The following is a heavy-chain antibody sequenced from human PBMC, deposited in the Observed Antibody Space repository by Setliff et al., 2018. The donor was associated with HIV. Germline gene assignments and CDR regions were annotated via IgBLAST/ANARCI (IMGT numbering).Heavy chain of an antibody. D-gene: IGHD3-3*01. CDR3: ARGGTIFGVVISNYYYMDV. V-gene: IGHV1-2*02. Sequence: ASVKVSCKASHYTFISFGINWVRQAPGQGLEWMGWITPNSGGTNYAQKFQGRVTMTRDTPISTAYMELSRLRSDDTAVYYCARGGTIFGVVISNYYYMDVWGKGTTVTVSS. J-gene: IGHJ6*03. CDR1: HYTFISFG. CDR2: ITPNSGGT.